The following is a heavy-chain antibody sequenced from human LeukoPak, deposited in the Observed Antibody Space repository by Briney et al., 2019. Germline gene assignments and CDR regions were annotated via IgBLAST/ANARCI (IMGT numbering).Heavy chain of an antibody. CDR1: EFTFSSYA. Sequence: GGSLRLSCAASEFTFSSYAMSWVRQAPGKGLEWFSAISGSGGSTYYAGSVKGRFTISRDNSKNTLYLQMNSLRAEDTAVYYCAKDLALGIAARLHWGQGTLVTVSS. CDR2: ISGSGGST. J-gene: IGHJ4*02. V-gene: IGHV3-23*01. CDR3: AKDLALGIAARLH. D-gene: IGHD6-6*01.